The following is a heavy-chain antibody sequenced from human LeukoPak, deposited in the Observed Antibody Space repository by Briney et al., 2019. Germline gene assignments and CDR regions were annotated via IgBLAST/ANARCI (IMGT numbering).Heavy chain of an antibody. V-gene: IGHV4-59*08. Sequence: SETLSLTCTVPDGSITSYYWNWIPQPPGKGLDWSGYIYYMGRTNYNPSLKSRVHISVDTSKNQFSLKMSSVTAADTGVYFCARQLRGEAVAGHLQTFDYWGQGTLVTVSS. CDR3: ARQLRGEAVAGHLQTFDY. CDR1: DGSITSYY. CDR2: IYYMGRT. J-gene: IGHJ4*02. D-gene: IGHD6-19*01.